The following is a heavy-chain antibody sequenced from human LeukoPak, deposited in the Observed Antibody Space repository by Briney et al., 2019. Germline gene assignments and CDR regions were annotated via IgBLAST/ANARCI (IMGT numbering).Heavy chain of an antibody. D-gene: IGHD3-3*01. Sequence: PGGSLRLSCAASGFTFSSYAMSWVRQAPGKGLEWVSAISGSGGSTYYADSVKGRFTISRDNSKNTLYLQMNSLRAEDTAVYYCAKTEIAIFGVVITTGVFDWFDPWGQGTLVTVSS. CDR3: AKTEIAIFGVVITTGVFDWFDP. V-gene: IGHV3-23*01. J-gene: IGHJ5*02. CDR2: ISGSGGST. CDR1: GFTFSSYA.